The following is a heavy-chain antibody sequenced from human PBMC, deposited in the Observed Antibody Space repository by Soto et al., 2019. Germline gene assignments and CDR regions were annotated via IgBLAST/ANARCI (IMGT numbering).Heavy chain of an antibody. CDR3: ARDIMGTNYYYYGMDV. CDR2: IYYSGST. Sequence: SETLSLTCTVSGGSISSYYWSWIRQPPGKGLEWIGYIYYSGSTNYNPSLKSRVTVSVDTSKNQFSLKLSSVTAADTAVYYCARDIMGTNYYYYGMDVWGQGTTVTVSS. J-gene: IGHJ6*02. CDR1: GGSISSYY. V-gene: IGHV4-59*01. D-gene: IGHD2-8*01.